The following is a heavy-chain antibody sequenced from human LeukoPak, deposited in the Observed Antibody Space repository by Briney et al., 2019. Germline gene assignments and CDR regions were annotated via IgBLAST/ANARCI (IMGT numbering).Heavy chain of an antibody. CDR1: GFTFSDYG. V-gene: IGHV3-23*01. CDR3: AKESTVTPGNVNWFDT. CDR2: ITGSSGGT. J-gene: IGHJ5*02. D-gene: IGHD4-17*01. Sequence: GGSLRLSCAASGFTFSDYGMSWVRQAPGKGLDWVSGITGSSGGTYYADSVKGRFTISRDNSKNTLYLQMNSLTAEDTAVYYCAKESTVTPGNVNWFDTWGQGTLVTVSS.